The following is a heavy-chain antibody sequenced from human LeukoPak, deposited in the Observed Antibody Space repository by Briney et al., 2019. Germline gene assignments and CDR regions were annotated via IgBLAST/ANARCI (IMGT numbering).Heavy chain of an antibody. CDR1: GGSISSSSYY. J-gene: IGHJ5*02. V-gene: IGHV4-39*01. CDR3: ARQVAGVIAT. Sequence: SETLSLTCTVSGGSISSSSYYWGWIRQPPGKGLEWIGSIYYSGSTCYNPSLKSRVTISVDTSKNQFSLKLSSVTAADTAVYYCARQVAGVIATWGQGTLVTVSS. CDR2: IYYSGST. D-gene: IGHD3-16*02.